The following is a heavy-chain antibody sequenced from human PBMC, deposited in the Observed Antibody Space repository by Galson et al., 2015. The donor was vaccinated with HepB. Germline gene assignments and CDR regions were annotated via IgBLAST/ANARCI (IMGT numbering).Heavy chain of an antibody. CDR3: TRPYCSSTSCGQPGDY. CDR1: GFAFSGSA. D-gene: IGHD2-2*01. J-gene: IGHJ4*02. CDR2: IRSKANSYAT. Sequence: SLRLSCAASGFAFSGSAMHWVRQASGKGLEWVGRIRSKANSYATAYAASVKGRFTISRDDSKNTAYLQMNSLKTEDTAVYYCTRPYCSSTSCGQPGDYWGQGTLVTVSS. V-gene: IGHV3-73*01.